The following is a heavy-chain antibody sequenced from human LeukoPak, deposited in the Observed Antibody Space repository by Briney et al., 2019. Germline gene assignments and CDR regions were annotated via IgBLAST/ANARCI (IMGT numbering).Heavy chain of an antibody. J-gene: IGHJ3*02. Sequence: SETLSLTCSVSGGSVNSYYWSWIRQPPGKGLEWIGYIYTTGRTNYNPSLKSRVTISIDTSKNQFSLKLRSVTAADTAVYYCARDLITVTKGFDIWGQGTMVSVSS. CDR3: ARDLITVTKGFDI. CDR1: GGSVNSYY. V-gene: IGHV4-59*02. CDR2: IYTTGRT. D-gene: IGHD4-17*01.